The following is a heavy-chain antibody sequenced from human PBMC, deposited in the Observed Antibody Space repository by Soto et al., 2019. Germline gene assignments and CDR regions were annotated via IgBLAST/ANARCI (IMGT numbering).Heavy chain of an antibody. J-gene: IGHJ2*01. CDR3: VRAFSYGSYWYFDL. Sequence: QVQLVQSGAEVKKPGDSVKVSCKASDYTFTSFGITWVRQAPGQGLEWMGWISVNNGNTNYAQKFQGRVTMTTDTSTNTAYMELWTLRSDDTAAYYCVRAFSYGSYWYFDLWGRGTLVTVSS. CDR2: ISVNNGNT. V-gene: IGHV1-18*01. D-gene: IGHD5-18*01. CDR1: DYTFTSFG.